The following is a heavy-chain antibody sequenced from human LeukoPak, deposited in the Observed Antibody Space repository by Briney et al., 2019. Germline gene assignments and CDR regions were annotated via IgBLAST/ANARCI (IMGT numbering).Heavy chain of an antibody. D-gene: IGHD2-15*01. CDR3: AKGYCSGGSCYPGMDV. Sequence: GASVTVSCKASGGTFSSYAISWVRQAPGQGLEWMGGIIPIFGIANYAQKFQGRVTITADKSTSTACMELSSLRSEDTAVYYCAKGYCSGGSCYPGMDVWGQGTTVTVSS. V-gene: IGHV1-69*17. CDR1: GGTFSSYA. J-gene: IGHJ6*02. CDR2: IIPIFGIA.